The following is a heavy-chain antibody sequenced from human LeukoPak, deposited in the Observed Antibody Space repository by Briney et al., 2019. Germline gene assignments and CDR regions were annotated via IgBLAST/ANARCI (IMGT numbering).Heavy chain of an antibody. Sequence: PSETLSLTCTVSGGSISGYYWSWIRQPPGKGLEWIGYIYYSGSTNYNPSLKSRVTISVDTSKNQFSLKLSSVTAADTAVYYCARGVPDSSGYLFDYWGQGTLVTVSS. V-gene: IGHV4-59*01. CDR1: GGSISGYY. CDR3: ARGVPDSSGYLFDY. D-gene: IGHD3-22*01. CDR2: IYYSGST. J-gene: IGHJ4*02.